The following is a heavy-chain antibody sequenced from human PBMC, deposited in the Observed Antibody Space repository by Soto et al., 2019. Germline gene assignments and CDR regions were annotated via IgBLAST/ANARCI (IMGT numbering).Heavy chain of an antibody. CDR3: ARVRGSDPVDAFDI. CDR1: GCTFTSYA. Sequence: EASVKVSCKASGCTFTSYAISWVRQAPGQGLEWMGWMIPSFGKANYAQKFQGRVTITADESTSTAYMELSSLRSEDTAVYYCARVRGSDPVDAFDIWGQGAMVTVSS. D-gene: IGHD1-26*01. V-gene: IGHV1-69*13. J-gene: IGHJ3*02. CDR2: MIPSFGKA.